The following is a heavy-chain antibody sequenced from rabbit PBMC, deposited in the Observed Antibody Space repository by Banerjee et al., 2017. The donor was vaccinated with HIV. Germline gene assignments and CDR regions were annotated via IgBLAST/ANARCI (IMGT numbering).Heavy chain of an antibody. Sequence: QEQLEESGGDLVKPGASLTLTCTASGFSFSSSYYMCWVRQAPGRGLEWIACIETTGSSTYTYYANWAKGRFTISKTSSTTMTLQRTSLAAAATATYFCARDLAGMIGWKFSLWGPGTLVTVS. D-gene: IGHD4-1*01. J-gene: IGHJ4*01. CDR3: ARDLAGMIGWKFSL. CDR1: GFSFSSSYY. V-gene: IGHV1S45*01. CDR2: IETTGSSTYT.